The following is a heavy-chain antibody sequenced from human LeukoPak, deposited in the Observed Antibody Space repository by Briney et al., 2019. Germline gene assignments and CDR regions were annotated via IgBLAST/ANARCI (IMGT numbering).Heavy chain of an antibody. CDR3: ARNDYGDYYFDY. V-gene: IGHV3-30*04. CDR1: GITFSDYA. Sequence: PGGSLRLSCVASGITFSDYAMHWVRQAPGQGLEWVAAISSDGGNEHYADSVEGRFTISRDNSKNTPFLQVDSLRTEDRAVYYCARNDYGDYYFDYWGQGTLVTVSS. D-gene: IGHD4-17*01. CDR2: ISSDGGNE. J-gene: IGHJ4*02.